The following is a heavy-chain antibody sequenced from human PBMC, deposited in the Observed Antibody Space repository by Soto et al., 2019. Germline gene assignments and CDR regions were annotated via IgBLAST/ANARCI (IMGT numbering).Heavy chain of an antibody. J-gene: IGHJ6*02. D-gene: IGHD6-13*01. CDR3: ARGHSSSWPYYYYYGMDV. Sequence: QVQLVESGGGVVQPGRSLRLSCAASGFTFSSYGMHWVRQAPGKGLEWVAVIWYDGSNKYYADSAKGRFTISRDNSKNTLYLQMNSLRAEDTAVYYCARGHSSSWPYYYYYGMDVWGQGTTVTVSS. V-gene: IGHV3-33*01. CDR2: IWYDGSNK. CDR1: GFTFSSYG.